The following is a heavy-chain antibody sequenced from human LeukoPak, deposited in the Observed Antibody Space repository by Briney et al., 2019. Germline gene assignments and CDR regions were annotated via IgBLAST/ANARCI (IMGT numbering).Heavy chain of an antibody. Sequence: GGSLRLSCAASGFTFSTYGMSWVRQAPGKGLEWVSAISGSGISTYFADSVKGRFTISRDNSKNTLYLQMNSLRAEDTAVYDCAKVGYDTGGYYYSTLVWGQGTLVTVSS. V-gene: IGHV3-23*01. CDR2: ISGSGIST. CDR1: GFTFSTYG. D-gene: IGHD3-22*01. CDR3: AKVGYDTGGYYYSTLV. J-gene: IGHJ4*02.